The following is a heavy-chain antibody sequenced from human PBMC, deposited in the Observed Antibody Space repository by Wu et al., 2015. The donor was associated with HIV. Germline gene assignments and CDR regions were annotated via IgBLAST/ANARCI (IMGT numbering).Heavy chain of an antibody. CDR1: GGTFSSYV. J-gene: IGHJ4*02. D-gene: IGHD1-7*01. V-gene: IGHV1-69*12. Sequence: QVQLVQSGAEVKKPGSSVKVSCTGSGGTFSSYVTAWVRQAPGQGLEWMGGIIPIFGTANYAQKFQGRVTITADESTSTAYMELSSLRSEDTAVYYCAREIRVTGTRPFDYWGQGTLVTVSS. CDR2: IIPIFGTA. CDR3: AREIRVTGTRPFDY.